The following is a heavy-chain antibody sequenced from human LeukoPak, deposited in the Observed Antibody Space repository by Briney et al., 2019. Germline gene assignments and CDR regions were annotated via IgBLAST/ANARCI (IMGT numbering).Heavy chain of an antibody. V-gene: IGHV3-30*18. CDR2: ISNDGRTK. Sequence: PGRTVSLSREACGFTFSRYCMHWVRQAPGKGLEGVAVISNDGRTKYYSDSVKGRFTISRDNSKNTLDLQTNSLRAEDTAVYYCAKARGHGDVFYYWGQGTLVTVSS. CDR1: GFTFSRYC. D-gene: IGHD4-17*01. CDR3: AKARGHGDVFYY. J-gene: IGHJ4*02.